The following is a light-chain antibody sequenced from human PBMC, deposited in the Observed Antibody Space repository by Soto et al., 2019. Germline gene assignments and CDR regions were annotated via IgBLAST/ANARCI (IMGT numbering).Light chain of an antibody. CDR2: GAS. Sequence: ENVLTLSPGTLSLSPGEGATLSCRASQTVTRNYLAWHQQKPGQTPRLLVYGASSRATGIPDRFSGSGSGTDFTLTISRLEPEDFAVYYCQQHGSSPITFGQGTRLEI. CDR3: QQHGSSPIT. CDR1: QTVTRNY. V-gene: IGKV3-20*01. J-gene: IGKJ5*01.